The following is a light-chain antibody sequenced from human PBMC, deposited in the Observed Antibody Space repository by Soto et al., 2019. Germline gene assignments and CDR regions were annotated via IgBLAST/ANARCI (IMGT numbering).Light chain of an antibody. Sequence: EIVLTQSPGTLSLSPGERATLSRRASQSVSSSYLAWYQQKPGQAPRLLIYGASTRASDIPDRFSGSGSGTDFTLYISRLEPEDFAVYYCQQYGSSPFTFGQGTKVDIK. J-gene: IGKJ2*01. V-gene: IGKV3-20*01. CDR3: QQYGSSPFT. CDR1: QSVSSSY. CDR2: GAS.